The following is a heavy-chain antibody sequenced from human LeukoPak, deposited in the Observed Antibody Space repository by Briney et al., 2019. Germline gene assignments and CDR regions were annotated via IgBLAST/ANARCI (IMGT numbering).Heavy chain of an antibody. CDR2: IRFDGSTK. J-gene: IGHJ4*02. CDR1: GITFRSSS. Sequence: HAGGSLRLSCVASGITFRSSSMHWVRQAPGKGLEWLAFIRFDGSTKYYADSVKGRFTVSRDNSKSTLYLQMNSLRAEDTAVYYCARPDFWGQRTLVTVSS. CDR3: ARPDF. V-gene: IGHV3-30*02.